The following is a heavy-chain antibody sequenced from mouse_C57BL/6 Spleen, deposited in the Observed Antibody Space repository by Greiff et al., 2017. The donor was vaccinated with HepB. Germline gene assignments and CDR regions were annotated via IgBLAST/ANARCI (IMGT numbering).Heavy chain of an antibody. V-gene: IGHV1-26*01. CDR3: AREDGFDY. CDR2: INPNNGGT. CDR1: GYTFTDYY. Sequence: VQLQQSGPELVKPGASVKISCKASGYTFTDYYMNWVKQSHGKSLEWIGDINPNNGGTSYNQKFKGKATLTVDKSSSTAYMELRGLTSEDSEVYYCAREDGFDYWGQGTTLTVSS. J-gene: IGHJ2*01. D-gene: IGHD2-3*01.